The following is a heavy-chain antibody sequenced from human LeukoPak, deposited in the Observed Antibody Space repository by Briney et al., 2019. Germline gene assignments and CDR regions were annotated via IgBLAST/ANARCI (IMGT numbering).Heavy chain of an antibody. CDR1: GGSISSYY. CDR2: IYYSGST. CDR3: ARLGRTSYWYFDL. V-gene: IGHV4-59*08. Sequence: SGALSLPCPVSGGSISSYYWSWIRPPPGKGLGGIGYIYYSGSTNYNPSLKSRVTISVDTSKNQFSLKLSSVTAADTAVYYCARLGRTSYWYFDLWGRGTLVTVSS. D-gene: IGHD2-2*01. J-gene: IGHJ2*01.